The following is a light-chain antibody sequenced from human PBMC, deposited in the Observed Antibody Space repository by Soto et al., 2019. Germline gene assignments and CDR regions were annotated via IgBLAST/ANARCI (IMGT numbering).Light chain of an antibody. CDR2: EDN. J-gene: IGLJ2*01. CDR1: SSNNGIDY. V-gene: IGLV1-51*02. Sequence: QSVLTQPPSVSAAPGQKVTISCSGSSSNNGIDYVSWYQQLPGTPPKLLIYEDNKRPSGIPDRFSGSKSGTSATLDITGLQTGDEADYYCGAWDTSLSGGIFGGGTKLTVL. CDR3: GAWDTSLSGGI.